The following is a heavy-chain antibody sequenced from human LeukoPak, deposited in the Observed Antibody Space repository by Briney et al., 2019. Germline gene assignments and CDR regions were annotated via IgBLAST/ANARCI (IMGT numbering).Heavy chain of an antibody. D-gene: IGHD6-19*01. CDR2: VNSDGSST. J-gene: IGHJ4*02. CDR3: AREPIAVASDCFDY. V-gene: IGHV3-74*01. CDR1: GLTVSSYC. Sequence: RGSLSLSCAVSGLTVSSYCMYWVWPAQWKGQVWVSRVNSDGSSTNYADSVKGRFTISRNNAKNTLYLQMNSLRAEDTAVYYCAREPIAVASDCFDYWGQGTLVTVSS.